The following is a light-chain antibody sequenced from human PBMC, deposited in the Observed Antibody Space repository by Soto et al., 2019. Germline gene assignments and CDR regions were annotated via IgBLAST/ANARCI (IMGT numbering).Light chain of an antibody. CDR3: CSYAGSSTFGV. CDR2: EGS. CDR1: SSDGGTYNL. Sequence: QSVLTQPASVSGSPGQSITISCTGSSSDGGTYNLVSWYQQHPGKAPKLMIYEGSKWPSGVSNRFSGSKSGNTASLTISGIQAEDEADYYCCSYAGSSTFGVFGGGTTLTVL. V-gene: IGLV2-23*03. J-gene: IGLJ2*01.